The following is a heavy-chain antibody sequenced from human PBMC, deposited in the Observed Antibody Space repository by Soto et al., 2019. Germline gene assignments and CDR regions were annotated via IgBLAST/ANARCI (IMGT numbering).Heavy chain of an antibody. J-gene: IGHJ4*02. Sequence: QVQLQQWGAGLLKPSETLSLTCAVYGGSFSGYYWSWIRQPPGKGLEWIGQINHSGSTNYNPSLKSRVTISVDPSKNQFSLKLSSVTAADTAVYYCARGGGYCSGGSCYSNPAPFDYWGQGTLVTVSS. V-gene: IGHV4-34*01. CDR3: ARGGGYCSGGSCYSNPAPFDY. CDR2: INHSGST. CDR1: GGSFSGYY. D-gene: IGHD2-15*01.